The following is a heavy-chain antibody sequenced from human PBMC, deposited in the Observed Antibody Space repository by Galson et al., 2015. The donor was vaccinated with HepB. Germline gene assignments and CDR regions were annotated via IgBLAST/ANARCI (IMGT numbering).Heavy chain of an antibody. CDR2: VSWNSGNI. V-gene: IGHV3-9*01. J-gene: IGHJ1*01. CDR3: AKGPGAAAGKGYFRH. CDR1: GFNFDNYA. Sequence: SLRLSCAASGFNFDNYAMHWVRQAPGKGLEWVSGVSWNSGNIDHADSVKGRFTISRDNAKDSLYLQMNSLTVEDTASYYCAKGPGAAAGKGYFRHWGQGILVIVSS. D-gene: IGHD6-13*01.